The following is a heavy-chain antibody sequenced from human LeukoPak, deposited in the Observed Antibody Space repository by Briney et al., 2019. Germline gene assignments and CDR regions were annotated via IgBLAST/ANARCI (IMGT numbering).Heavy chain of an antibody. Sequence: ASVPVTFQASGCTFSSYANSWVRQAPGQGLEWMGGIIPIFGTANYAQKFQGRVTITTDESTSTAYMELSSLRSEDTAVYYCARGNDFWSGYPVGYYYYMDVGGKGTTVTVSS. J-gene: IGHJ6*03. D-gene: IGHD3-3*01. CDR3: ARGNDFWSGYPVGYYYYMDV. V-gene: IGHV1-69*05. CDR1: GCTFSSYA. CDR2: IIPIFGTA.